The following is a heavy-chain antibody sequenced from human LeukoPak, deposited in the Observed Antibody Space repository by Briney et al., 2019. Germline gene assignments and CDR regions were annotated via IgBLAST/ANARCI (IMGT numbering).Heavy chain of an antibody. Sequence: GASVKVPCTASGYAFCDHGVNWVRQAPGQGLEWMGWVSGYNGHTSYAPKFQGRVMVTTDRSTNTAYLELRSLRSDDTAVYYCARVPNPRNTYGYNDKWGQGTLVTVSS. D-gene: IGHD5-18*01. CDR2: VSGYNGHT. CDR3: ARVPNPRNTYGYNDK. CDR1: GYAFCDHG. V-gene: IGHV1-18*04. J-gene: IGHJ4*02.